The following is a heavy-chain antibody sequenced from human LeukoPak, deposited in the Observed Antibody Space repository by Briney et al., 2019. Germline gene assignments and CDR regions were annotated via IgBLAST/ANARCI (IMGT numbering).Heavy chain of an antibody. J-gene: IGHJ4*02. V-gene: IGHV3-9*01. CDR1: GFSFYDFS. CDR3: VKVRGYSYGYFDY. Sequence: SLELSCSTPGFSFYDFSMHLVRQASGKGLEWGSGISWNSGTIDYADSVKGRFTISRDNAKNSLYLQMNSLRAEDTAVYYCVKVRGYSYGYFDYWGQGTLVTVSS. CDR2: ISWNSGTI. D-gene: IGHD5-18*01.